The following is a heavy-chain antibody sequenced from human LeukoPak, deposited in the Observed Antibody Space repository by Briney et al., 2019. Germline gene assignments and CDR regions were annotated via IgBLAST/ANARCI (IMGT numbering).Heavy chain of an antibody. V-gene: IGHV4-4*09. CDR1: GGSISSYY. CDR3: AGNVDTAMVYYYYMDV. J-gene: IGHJ6*03. Sequence: SETLSLTCTVSGGSISSYYWSWIRQPPGKGLEWIGYIYTSGSTNYNPSLKSRVTISVDTSKNQFSLKLSSVTAADTAVYYCAGNVDTAMVYYYYMDVWGKGTTVTVSS. D-gene: IGHD5-18*01. CDR2: IYTSGST.